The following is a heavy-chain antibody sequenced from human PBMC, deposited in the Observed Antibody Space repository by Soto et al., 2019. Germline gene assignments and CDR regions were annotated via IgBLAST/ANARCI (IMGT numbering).Heavy chain of an antibody. V-gene: IGHV3-23*01. CDR1: GFTFSSYA. J-gene: IGHJ4*02. CDR2: ISGSGGST. Sequence: QPGGSLRLSCAASGFTFSSYAMGWVRQAPGKGLEWVSAISGSGGSTYYADSAKGRFTISRDNSKNTLYLQMNSLRAEDTAVYYCAKDPGGYFDWLDYFDYWGQGTLVTSPQ. D-gene: IGHD3-9*01. CDR3: AKDPGGYFDWLDYFDY.